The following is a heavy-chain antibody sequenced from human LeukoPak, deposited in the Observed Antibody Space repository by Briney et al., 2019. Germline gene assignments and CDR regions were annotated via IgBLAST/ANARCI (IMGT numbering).Heavy chain of an antibody. D-gene: IGHD4-17*01. CDR3: AREGSDYGDYDY. V-gene: IGHV3-30*04. CDR2: ISYDGSNK. CDR1: GFTFSSYA. J-gene: IGHJ4*02. Sequence: GRSLRLSCAASGFTFSSYAIHWVRQAPGKGLEWVAVISYDGSNKYYADSVKGRFTISRDNSKNTLYLQMNSLRAEDTAVYYCAREGSDYGDYDYWGQGTLVTVSS.